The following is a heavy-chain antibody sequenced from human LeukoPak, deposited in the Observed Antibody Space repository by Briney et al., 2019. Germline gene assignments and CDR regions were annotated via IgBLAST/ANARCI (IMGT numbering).Heavy chain of an antibody. CDR3: ARDRKTWELRRFDY. CDR1: GFTFSSYE. J-gene: IGHJ4*02. Sequence: PGGSLRLSCAASGFTFSSYEMNWVRQAPGKGLEWVSYISSSGSTIYYADSVKGRFTISRDNAKNSLYLQMNSLRAEDTAVYYCARDRKTWELRRFDYWGQGTLVTVSS. V-gene: IGHV3-48*03. CDR2: ISSSGSTI. D-gene: IGHD1-26*01.